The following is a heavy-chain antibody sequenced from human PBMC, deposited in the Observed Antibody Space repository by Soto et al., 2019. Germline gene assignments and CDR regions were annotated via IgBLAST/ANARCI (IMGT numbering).Heavy chain of an antibody. D-gene: IGHD3-3*01. CDR1: GGTFSSYA. CDR2: IIPIFGTA. CDR3: ARDPGYDFWSGYYRSPRGGGMDV. J-gene: IGHJ6*02. V-gene: IGHV1-69*13. Sequence: SVKVSCKASGGTFSSYAISWVRQAPGQGLEWMGGIIPIFGTANYAQKFQGRVTITADESTSTAYMELSSLGSEDTAVYYCARDPGYDFWSGYYRSPRGGGMDVWGQGTTVTVSS.